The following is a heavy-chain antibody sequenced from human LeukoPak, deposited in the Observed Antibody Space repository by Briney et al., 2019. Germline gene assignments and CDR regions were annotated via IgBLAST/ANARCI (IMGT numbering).Heavy chain of an antibody. CDR1: GYSFTSYW. Sequence: GASLQISCKGSGYSFTSYWIGWVRPMPGKGLEWMGIIYPGDSDTRYSPSFQGQVTISADKSISTAYLQWSSLKASDTAMYYCARHGDCSGGSCTMYFDYWGQGALVTVSS. D-gene: IGHD2-15*01. CDR3: ARHGDCSGGSCTMYFDY. J-gene: IGHJ4*02. V-gene: IGHV5-51*01. CDR2: IYPGDSDT.